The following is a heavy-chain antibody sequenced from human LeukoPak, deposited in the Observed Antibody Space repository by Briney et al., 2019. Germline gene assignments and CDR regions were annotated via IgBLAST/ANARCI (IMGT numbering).Heavy chain of an antibody. D-gene: IGHD3-10*01. J-gene: IGHJ5*02. CDR1: GYTFTGYY. V-gene: IGHV1-2*02. Sequence: ASVKVSCKASGYTFTGYYIHWVRQAPGQGLECMGWINPNSGGTNYAQKFQGRVTMTRDTSISTAYMELSRLRSDDTAVYYCARGGSGSYFSWLDPWGQGTLVTVTS. CDR3: ARGGSGSYFSWLDP. CDR2: INPNSGGT.